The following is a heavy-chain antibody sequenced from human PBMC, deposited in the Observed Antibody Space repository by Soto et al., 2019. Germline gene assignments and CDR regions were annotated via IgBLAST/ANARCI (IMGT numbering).Heavy chain of an antibody. J-gene: IGHJ3*02. CDR3: SSLDTSMVSGPDSFHI. V-gene: IGHV3-73*01. Sequence: GGSLRLSCAASGFTLSGSYVDWVRQASGKGLEWVGRIGSKTNIYATAYVAAVKGRFAISRDDSKNTAYLEMNALKIEDTALYYCSSLDTSMVSGPDSFHIWGQGTMVTVSS. CDR1: GFTLSGSY. D-gene: IGHD5-18*01. CDR2: IGSKTNIYAT.